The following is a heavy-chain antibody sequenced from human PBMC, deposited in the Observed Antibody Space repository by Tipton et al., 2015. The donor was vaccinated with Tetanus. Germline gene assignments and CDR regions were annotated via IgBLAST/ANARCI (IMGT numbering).Heavy chain of an antibody. V-gene: IGHV4-61*01. J-gene: IGHJ5*02. CDR1: GGSVRSTTSY. CDR2: IYYSGTT. CDR3: VRSSPIRVADKWGVDWFDP. Sequence: TLSLTCTVSGGSVRSTTSYWSWLRQPPGKGLEWIGYIYYSGTTKYNPSLKSRVTMSVDTSKNQFSLRLNSVTAADTAMHYCVRSSPIRVADKWGVDWFDPWGQGTLVTVSS. D-gene: IGHD6-19*01.